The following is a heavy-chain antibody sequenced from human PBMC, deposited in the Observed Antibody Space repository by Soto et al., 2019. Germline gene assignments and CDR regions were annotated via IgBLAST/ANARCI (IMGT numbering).Heavy chain of an antibody. CDR2: MNPNSGNT. Sequence: QVQLVQSGAEVKKPGASVKVSCKASGYTFTSYDINWVRQATGQGLEWMGWMNPNSGNTGYAQKFQGRVTMTRNTSIITSYMELSSLRSEDTAVYYCARGLPVAYGDYDWFDPWGQGTLVTVS. D-gene: IGHD4-17*01. CDR1: GYTFTSYD. V-gene: IGHV1-8*01. CDR3: ARGLPVAYGDYDWFDP. J-gene: IGHJ5*02.